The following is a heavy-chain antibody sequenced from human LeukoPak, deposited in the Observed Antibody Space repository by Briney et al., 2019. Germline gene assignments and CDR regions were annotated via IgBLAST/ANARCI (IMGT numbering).Heavy chain of an antibody. CDR1: GFTFSSYA. CDR2: ISGSGGST. V-gene: IGHV3-23*01. D-gene: IGHD5-12*01. Sequence: GGSLRLSCAASGFTFSSYAMSWVRQAPGKGLEWVSGISGSGGSTYYADSVKGRFTISRDNSKNTLYLQMNSLRAEDTAVYYCANETGYSGYDYGDYWGQGTLVTVSS. CDR3: ANETGYSGYDYGDY. J-gene: IGHJ4*02.